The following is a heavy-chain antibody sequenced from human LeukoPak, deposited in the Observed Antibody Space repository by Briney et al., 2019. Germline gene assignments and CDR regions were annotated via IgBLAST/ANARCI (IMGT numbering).Heavy chain of an antibody. CDR3: ARASSSWDPYFDY. D-gene: IGHD6-13*01. Sequence: PSETLSLTCTVSGGSISSSSYYWGWIRQPQGKGLEWIGSIYYSGSTYYNPSLKSRVTISVDTSKNQFSLKLSSVTAADTAVYYCARASSSWDPYFDYWGQGTLVTVSS. J-gene: IGHJ4*02. CDR2: IYYSGST. CDR1: GGSISSSSYY. V-gene: IGHV4-39*01.